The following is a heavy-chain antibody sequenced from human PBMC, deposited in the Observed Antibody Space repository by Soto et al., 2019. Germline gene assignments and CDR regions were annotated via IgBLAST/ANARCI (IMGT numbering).Heavy chain of an antibody. CDR1: GFSLSTSGVG. CDR3: AHLVVAGSTHYFDS. V-gene: IGHV2-5*02. CDR2: IYWDDDK. D-gene: IGHD2-15*01. J-gene: IGHJ4*02. Sequence: QITLKESAPTLVKPTQTLTLTCTSSGFSLSTSGVGVGWIRQPPGQDLARLTFIYWDDDKRTSPFLKSRLTIPEDTSKAQCVLTLTNMVPVDTATYYSAHLVVAGSTHYFDSWGQGTLVTVSS.